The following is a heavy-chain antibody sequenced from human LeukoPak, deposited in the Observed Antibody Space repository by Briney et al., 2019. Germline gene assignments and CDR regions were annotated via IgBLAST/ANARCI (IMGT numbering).Heavy chain of an antibody. D-gene: IGHD3-10*01. J-gene: IGHJ4*02. CDR2: INHSGST. CDR1: GGSFSGYY. V-gene: IGHV4-34*01. CDR3: ARAIWFGELRFDY. Sequence: SETLSLTCAVYGGSFSGYYWSWIRQPPGKGLEWIGEINHSGSTNYNPSLKSRVTISVDTSKNQFSLKLSSVTAADTAVYYCARAIWFGELRFDYWGQGTLVTVSS.